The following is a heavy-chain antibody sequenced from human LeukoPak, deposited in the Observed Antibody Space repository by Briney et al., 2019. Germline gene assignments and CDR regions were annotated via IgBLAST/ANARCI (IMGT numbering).Heavy chain of an antibody. J-gene: IGHJ4*02. Sequence: GASVKVSCKASGYTFTGYYMHWVRQAPGQGLEWMGWINPNSGGTNYAQKFQGWVTMTRDTSISTAYMELSRPRSDDTAVYYCARAQFLACPDYWGQGTLVTVSS. CDR2: INPNSGGT. V-gene: IGHV1-2*04. D-gene: IGHD3-3*01. CDR1: GYTFTGYY. CDR3: ARAQFLACPDY.